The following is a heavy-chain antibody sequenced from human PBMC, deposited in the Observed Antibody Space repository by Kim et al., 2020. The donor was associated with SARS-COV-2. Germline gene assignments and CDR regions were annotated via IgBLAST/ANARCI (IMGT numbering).Heavy chain of an antibody. CDR2: IIPIFGTA. CDR3: AIDSNIQLWSEDFDY. Sequence: SVKVSCKASGGTFSSYAISWVRQAPGQGLEWMGGIIPIFGTANYAQKFQGRVTITADESTGTAYMELSSLRSEDTAVYYCAIDSNIQLWSEDFDYWDQGTLVTVSS. J-gene: IGHJ4*02. V-gene: IGHV1-69*13. CDR1: GGTFSSYA. D-gene: IGHD5-18*01.